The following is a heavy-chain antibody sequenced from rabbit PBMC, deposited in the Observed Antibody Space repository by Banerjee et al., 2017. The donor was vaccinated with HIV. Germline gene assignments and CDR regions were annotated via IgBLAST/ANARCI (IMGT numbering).Heavy chain of an antibody. CDR1: GFSFSSGYC. CDR3: ARDTGSNDYGL. CDR2: IYADSSITT. D-gene: IGHD8-1*01. Sequence: QSLEESGGDLVKPGASLTLTCTASGFSFSSGYCMCWVRQAPGKGLEWIGCIYADSSITTYYASWAKGRFTITKTSSTTVTLQMTSLTAADTAFYFCARDTGSNDYGLWGPGTL. J-gene: IGHJ4*01. V-gene: IGHV1S40*01.